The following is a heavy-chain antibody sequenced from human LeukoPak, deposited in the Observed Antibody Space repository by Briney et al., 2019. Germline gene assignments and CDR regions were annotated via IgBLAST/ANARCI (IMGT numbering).Heavy chain of an antibody. CDR1: GFTFSSYS. CDR3: ARNTVAVAGLVDY. CDR2: ISSSSSYI. J-gene: IGHJ4*02. Sequence: PGGSLGLSCAASGFTFSSYSMNWVRQAPGRGLEWVSSISSSSSYIYYADSVKGRFTISRDNAKNSLYLQMNSLRAEDTAVYYCARNTVAVAGLVDYWGQGTLVTVSS. D-gene: IGHD6-19*01. V-gene: IGHV3-21*01.